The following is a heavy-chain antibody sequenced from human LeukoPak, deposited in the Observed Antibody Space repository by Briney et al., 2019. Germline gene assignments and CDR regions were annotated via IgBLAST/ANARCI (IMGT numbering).Heavy chain of an antibody. Sequence: GGSLRLSCAASGFTFSSYAMHWVRQAPGKGLEYVSAISSNGGSTYYANSVKGRFTISRDNSKNTLYLQMGSLRAEDMAVYYCARGPSYYYDSSGYHLYWGQGTLVTVSS. CDR2: ISSNGGST. CDR3: ARGPSYYYDSSGYHLY. CDR1: GFTFSSYA. D-gene: IGHD3-22*01. V-gene: IGHV3-64*01. J-gene: IGHJ4*02.